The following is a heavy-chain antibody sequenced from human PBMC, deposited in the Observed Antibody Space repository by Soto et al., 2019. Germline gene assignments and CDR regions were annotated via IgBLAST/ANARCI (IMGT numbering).Heavy chain of an antibody. Sequence: VKVSCKASGGTFSSYAISWVRQAPGQGLEWMGGIIPIFGTANYAQKFQGRVTITADKSTSTAYMELSSLRSEDTAVYYYARGTTVVTYFDYWGQGTLVTVSS. CDR2: IIPIFGTA. J-gene: IGHJ4*02. D-gene: IGHD4-17*01. CDR1: GGTFSSYA. CDR3: ARGTTVVTYFDY. V-gene: IGHV1-69*06.